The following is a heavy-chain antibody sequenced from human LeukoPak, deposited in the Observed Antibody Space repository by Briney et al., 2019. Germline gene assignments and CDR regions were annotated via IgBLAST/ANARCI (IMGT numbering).Heavy chain of an antibody. CDR1: GFTFSSYG. CDR2: ISYDGSNK. V-gene: IGHV3-30*18. J-gene: IGHJ6*02. CDR3: AKDTPVGYYYYYGMDV. Sequence: PGRSPRLSCAASGFTFSSYGMHWVRQASGKGLEWVAVISYDGSNKYYADSVKGRFTISRDNSKNTLYLQMNSLRAEDTAVYYCAKDTPVGYYYYYGMDVWGQGTTVTVSS.